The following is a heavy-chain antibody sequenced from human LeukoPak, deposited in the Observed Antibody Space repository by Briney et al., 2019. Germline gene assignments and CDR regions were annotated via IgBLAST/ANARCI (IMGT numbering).Heavy chain of an antibody. CDR1: GFTFSSYA. CDR2: ISYDGSNK. V-gene: IGHV3-30*04. Sequence: GGSLRLSCAASGFTFSSYAMHWVRQAPGKGLEWVAVISYDGSNKYYADSVKGRFTISRDNSKNTLYLQMNSLRAEDTAVYYCARVRGRDGYNSPDYWGRGTLVTVSS. CDR3: ARVRGRDGYNSPDY. J-gene: IGHJ4*02. D-gene: IGHD5-24*01.